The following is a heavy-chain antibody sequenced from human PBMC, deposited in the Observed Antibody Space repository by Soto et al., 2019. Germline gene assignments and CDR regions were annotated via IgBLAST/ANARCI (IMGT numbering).Heavy chain of an antibody. J-gene: IGHJ4*02. CDR1: GGTFSSYT. V-gene: IGHV1-69*02. CDR2: IIPILGIA. CDR3: ARTRCSGGSCYSFRFDY. D-gene: IGHD2-15*01. Sequence: SVKVSCKASGGTFSSYTISWVRQAPGQGLEWMGRIIPILGIANYAQKFQGRVTITADKSTSTAYMELSSLRSEDTAVYYCARTRCSGGSCYSFRFDYWGQGTLVTVSS.